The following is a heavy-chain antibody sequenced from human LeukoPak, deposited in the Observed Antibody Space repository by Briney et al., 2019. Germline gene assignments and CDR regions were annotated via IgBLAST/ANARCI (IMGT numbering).Heavy chain of an antibody. Sequence: GGSLRLSCAASGFTFSSYGMHWVRQAPGKGLEWVAVISYDGSNKYYADSVKGRFTISRDNSKNTLYLQMNSLRAEDTAVYYCAKDLRGSGRYFGMDVWGQGTMVTVSS. V-gene: IGHV3-30*18. CDR1: GFTFSSYG. D-gene: IGHD6-19*01. J-gene: IGHJ6*02. CDR3: AKDLRGSGRYFGMDV. CDR2: ISYDGSNK.